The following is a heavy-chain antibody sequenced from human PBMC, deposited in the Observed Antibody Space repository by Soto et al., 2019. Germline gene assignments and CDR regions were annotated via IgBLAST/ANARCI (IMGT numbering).Heavy chain of an antibody. J-gene: IGHJ4*02. CDR2: INPNTGDT. CDR3: ARDRPFDY. Sequence: ASVKVSCKASGYRFIAYYMYWVRQAPGQGLEWMGWINPNTGDTNYAQKFQGRVTVTRDTSISTAYMELSSLTSDDTAVYYCARDRPFDYWGQGTLLTVSS. V-gene: IGHV1-2*02. CDR1: GYRFIAYY.